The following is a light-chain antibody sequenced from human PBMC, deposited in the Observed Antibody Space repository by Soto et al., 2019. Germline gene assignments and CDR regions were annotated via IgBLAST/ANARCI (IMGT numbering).Light chain of an antibody. CDR1: QGINNY. V-gene: IGKV1-27*01. J-gene: IGKJ3*01. Sequence: DIQMTQSPPSLSASVGDRVSITCRASQGINNYLAWYQQKPGKVPKLLIYAASTLQSRVPSRFSGSGSGTDFTLTISSLQSEDVATNYCQKYNSAPFTFGPGTNVDI. CDR3: QKYNSAPFT. CDR2: AAS.